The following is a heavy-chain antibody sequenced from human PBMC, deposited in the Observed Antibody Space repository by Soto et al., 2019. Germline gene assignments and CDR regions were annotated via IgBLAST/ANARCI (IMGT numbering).Heavy chain of an antibody. CDR1: GSPLPRVS. CDR2: VHPSGGST. D-gene: IGHD6-19*01. V-gene: IGHV1-46*01. CDR3: ARDLSVAGAGTCTWSDP. Sequence: GKVACKASGSPLPRVSMHWVRQAPGKGLEWMGIVHPSGGSTSYAQKFQGRVTMTRDTSTSTVYMELSSLRSEDTAVYCCARDLSVAGAGTCTWSDPWGQGTLVTVSS. J-gene: IGHJ5*02.